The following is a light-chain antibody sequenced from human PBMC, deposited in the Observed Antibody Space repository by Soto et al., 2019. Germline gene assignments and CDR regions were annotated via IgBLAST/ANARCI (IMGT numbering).Light chain of an antibody. Sequence: EIVLTQSPATLSLSPEERATLSCRASQSVSSYLAWYQQKPGQAPRLLIYDASNRATGIPARFSGRGSGTDFTLTISSLEPEDFAVYYCQQRRDTFGQGTRLEV. J-gene: IGKJ5*01. CDR3: QQRRDT. CDR1: QSVSSY. CDR2: DAS. V-gene: IGKV3-11*01.